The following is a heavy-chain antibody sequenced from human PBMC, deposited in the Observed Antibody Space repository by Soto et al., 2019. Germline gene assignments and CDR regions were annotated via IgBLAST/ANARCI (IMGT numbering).Heavy chain of an antibody. D-gene: IGHD6-19*01. J-gene: IGHJ4*02. CDR1: GYTFTGHY. V-gene: IGHV1-2*02. CDR2: INPNSGDT. Sequence: GASVKVSCKTSGYTFTGHYLHWIRQAPGQGLEWMGWINPNSGDTNYSQEFQGRVTMTSDTSITTAYVELTRLRSDDTAVYYCARREQWLESFDYWGQGTLVTVSS. CDR3: ARREQWLESFDY.